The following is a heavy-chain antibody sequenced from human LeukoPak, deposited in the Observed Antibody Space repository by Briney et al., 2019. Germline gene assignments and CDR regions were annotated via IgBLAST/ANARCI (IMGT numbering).Heavy chain of an antibody. CDR3: AREGDAAVEVADYFDC. CDR1: GFTFSSYA. CDR2: ISGSGGST. J-gene: IGHJ4*02. Sequence: PGGSLRLSCAASGFTFSSYAMSWVRQAPGKGLEWVSAISGSGGSTYYADSVKGRFTISRDNSKNTLYLQINSLRAEDTAVYYCAREGDAAVEVADYFDCWGQGALVTVSS. V-gene: IGHV3-23*01. D-gene: IGHD2-15*01.